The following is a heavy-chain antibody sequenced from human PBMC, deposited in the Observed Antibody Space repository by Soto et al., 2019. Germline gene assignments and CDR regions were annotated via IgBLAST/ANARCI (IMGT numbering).Heavy chain of an antibody. CDR3: AREGTTAAGIDY. CDR1: GGSISSSNW. D-gene: IGHD6-13*01. Sequence: TSETLSLTCAVSGGSISSSNWWSWVRQPPGKGLEWIGEIYHSGSTNYNPSLKSRVTISVDKSKNQFSLKLSSVTAADTAVYYCAREGTTAAGIDYWGQGTLVTVSS. CDR2: IYHSGST. V-gene: IGHV4-4*02. J-gene: IGHJ4*02.